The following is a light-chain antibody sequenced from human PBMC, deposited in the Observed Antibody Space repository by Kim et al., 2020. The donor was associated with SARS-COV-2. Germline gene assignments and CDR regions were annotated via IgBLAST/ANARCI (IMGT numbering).Light chain of an antibody. V-gene: IGLV3-21*04. CDR1: NIGSKS. CDR2: YDS. Sequence: APGKTARCTCGGKNIGSKSVHWYQQKPGQAPVLVIYYDSDRPSGIPERFSGSNSGNTATLTISRVEAGDEADYYCQVWDSSSDHWVFGGGTQLTVL. CDR3: QVWDSSSDHWV. J-gene: IGLJ3*02.